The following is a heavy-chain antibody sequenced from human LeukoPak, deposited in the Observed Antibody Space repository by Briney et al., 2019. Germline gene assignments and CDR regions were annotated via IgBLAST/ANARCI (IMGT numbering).Heavy chain of an antibody. CDR2: INPKSGGT. J-gene: IGHJ4*02. CDR3: ARETYNGRYYYFDY. Sequence: ASVKVSCKASGYTFIDYYIHWVQQAPGQGLGWLGGINPKSGGTNHAQKFQGRVTMTRDTSISTAYMELSSLRSDDTAVYFCARETYNGRYYYFDYWGQGTLVTVSS. CDR1: GYTFIDYY. D-gene: IGHD1-26*01. V-gene: IGHV1-2*02.